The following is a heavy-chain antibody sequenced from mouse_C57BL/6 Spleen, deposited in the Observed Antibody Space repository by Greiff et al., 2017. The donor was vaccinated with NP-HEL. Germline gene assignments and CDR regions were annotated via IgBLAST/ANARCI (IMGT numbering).Heavy chain of an antibody. CDR3: ARRRY. V-gene: IGHV1-50*01. CDR2: IDPSDSYT. CDR1: GYTFTSYW. J-gene: IGHJ4*01. Sequence: VKQSCKASGYTFTSYWMQWVKQRPGQGLEWIGEIDPSDSYTNYNQKFKGKATLTVDTSSSTAYMQLSSLTSEDSAVYYCARRRYWGQGTSVTVSS.